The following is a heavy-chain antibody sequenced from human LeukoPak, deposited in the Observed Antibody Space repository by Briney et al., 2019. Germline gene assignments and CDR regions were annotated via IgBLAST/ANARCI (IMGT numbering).Heavy chain of an antibody. J-gene: IGHJ4*02. Sequence: ASVKVSCKASGYTFTRYYMHWVRQAPGQGREGMGWINPNSGGTNYAQKFQGRVTMTRDTSISTAYMELSRLRSADTAVYYCASAGTKVATPTLGYWGQGTLVTVSS. CDR2: INPNSGGT. CDR1: GYTFTRYY. V-gene: IGHV1-2*02. CDR3: ASAGTKVATPTLGY. D-gene: IGHD5-12*01.